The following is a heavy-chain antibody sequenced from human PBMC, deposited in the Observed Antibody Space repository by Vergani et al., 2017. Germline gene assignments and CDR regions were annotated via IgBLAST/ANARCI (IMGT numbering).Heavy chain of an antibody. CDR3: ARNRPYYDILTGYYPDPYYFDY. V-gene: IGHV4-59*01. D-gene: IGHD3-9*01. J-gene: IGHJ4*02. Sequence: QVQLQESGPGLVKPSETLSLTCTVSGGSISSYYWSWIRQPPGKGLEWIGYIYYSGSTNYNPSLKSRVTISVDTSKNQFSLKLSSVTAADTAVYYCARNRPYYDILTGYYPDPYYFDYWGQGTLVTVSS. CDR1: GGSISSYY. CDR2: IYYSGST.